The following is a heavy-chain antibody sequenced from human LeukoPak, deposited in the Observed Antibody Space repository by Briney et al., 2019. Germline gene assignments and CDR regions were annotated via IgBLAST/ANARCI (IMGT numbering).Heavy chain of an antibody. CDR3: ARDPSHPVGATTDY. CDR1: GGTFSSYG. D-gene: IGHD1-26*01. V-gene: IGHV1-18*01. J-gene: IGHJ4*02. Sequence: ASVKVSCKASGGTFSSYGISWVRQAPGQGLEWMGWISAYNGNTNYAQKLQGRVTMTTDTSTSTAYMELRSLRSDDTAVYYCARDPSHPVGATTDYWGQGTLVTVSS. CDR2: ISAYNGNT.